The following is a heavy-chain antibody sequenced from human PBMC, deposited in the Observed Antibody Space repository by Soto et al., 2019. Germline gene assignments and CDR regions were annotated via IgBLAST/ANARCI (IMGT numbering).Heavy chain of an antibody. Sequence: QVQLLESGPGLVKPSETLSLTCTVSGDSIGTTHSYWAWIRQSPGKGLEWIGNIHYSGSTYYMPSVRSRVTLSVDTYKNQFALRLTSVSAGDTAVYYCARHEGNGNVWPLDYLVQGILVAVSS. D-gene: IGHD2-8*01. CDR3: ARHEGNGNVWPLDY. J-gene: IGHJ4*02. CDR2: IHYSGST. V-gene: IGHV4-39*01. CDR1: GDSIGTTHSY.